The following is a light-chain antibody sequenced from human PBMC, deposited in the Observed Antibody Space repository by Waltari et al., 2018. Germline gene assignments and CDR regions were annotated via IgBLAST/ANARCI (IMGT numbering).Light chain of an antibody. CDR3: ATWDDSLNGRV. V-gene: IGLV1-44*01. CDR1: SSNIGVNT. J-gene: IGLJ3*02. Sequence: QSVLTQPPLASGTPGQRVTISCSGNSSNIGVNTVTWYQQLPGTAPKLLIYANYHRPSGVPDRFSASKSVTSASLAISGLQSEDEADYFCATWDDSLNGRVFGGGTKLAVL. CDR2: ANY.